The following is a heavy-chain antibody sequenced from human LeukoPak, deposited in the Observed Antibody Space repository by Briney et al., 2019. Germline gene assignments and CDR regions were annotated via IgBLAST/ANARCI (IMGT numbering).Heavy chain of an antibody. CDR3: ARLALENPLDY. J-gene: IGHJ4*02. CDR1: DGSISSSGYY. Sequence: TPSETLSLTCTVSDGSISSSGYYWSWIRQPPGKGLEWIGYIYHSGNTYYNPSLESRVTISVDTSKNQFSLKLSSVTAADAAVYYCARLALENPLDYWGQGTLVTVSS. D-gene: IGHD1-1*01. V-gene: IGHV4-39*01. CDR2: IYHSGNT.